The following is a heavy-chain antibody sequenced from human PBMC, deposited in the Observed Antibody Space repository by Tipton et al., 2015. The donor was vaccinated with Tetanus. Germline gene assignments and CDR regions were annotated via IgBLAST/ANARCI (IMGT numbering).Heavy chain of an antibody. CDR1: GASISDKKYY. CDR2: IYFQGSP. V-gene: IGHV4-39*02. Sequence: TLSLTCTVSGASISDKKYYWGWIRQAPGKGLEWIASIYFQGSPYYSPSLKSRVTIDVDTSQNLFSLRLTSVTAADTAVYYCARHLYGYWFDPRGQGALVTVSS. CDR3: ARHLYGYWFDP. J-gene: IGHJ5*02. D-gene: IGHD2/OR15-2a*01.